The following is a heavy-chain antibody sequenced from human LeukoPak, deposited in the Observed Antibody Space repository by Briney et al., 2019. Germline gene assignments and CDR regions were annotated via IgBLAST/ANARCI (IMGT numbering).Heavy chain of an antibody. V-gene: IGHV3-11*06. CDR1: GFTFSGYY. J-gene: IGHJ4*02. CDR3: ARSITGDFDY. Sequence: PGGSLRLSCAASGFTFSGYYMSWIRQAPGKGMEWVSYISSSSSYTNYADSVKGRFTISRDNAKNSLYLQMNSLRAEDTAVYYCARSITGDFDYWGQGTLVTVSS. CDR2: ISSSSSYT.